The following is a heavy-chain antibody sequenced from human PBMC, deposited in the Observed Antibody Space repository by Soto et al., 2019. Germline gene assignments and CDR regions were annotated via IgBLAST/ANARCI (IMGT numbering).Heavy chain of an antibody. CDR1: GGTFSSYA. CDR2: IIPIFGTA. D-gene: IGHD1-26*01. J-gene: IGHJ4*02. Sequence: GASVKVSCKASGGTFSSYAISWVRQAPGQGLEWMGGIIPIFGTANYAQKFQGRVTITADKSTSTAYMELSSLRSEDTAVYYCARAVVGATAYDYWGQGTLVTVSS. V-gene: IGHV1-69*06. CDR3: ARAVVGATAYDY.